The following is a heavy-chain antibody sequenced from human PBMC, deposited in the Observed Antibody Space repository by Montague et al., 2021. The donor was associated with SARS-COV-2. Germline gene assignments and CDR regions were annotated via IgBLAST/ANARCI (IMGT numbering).Heavy chain of an antibody. Sequence: SETLSLTCTVSGGSISSNYWNWIRQPPGRGLEWIGYIYYSGSTKYNPSLESRVTISADTSKNHFSLKLRPVTAADTAVYYCAREISGPDYFDYWGQGTLVTVSS. D-gene: IGHD3-10*01. CDR3: AREISGPDYFDY. CDR1: GGSISSNY. CDR2: IYYSGST. J-gene: IGHJ4*02. V-gene: IGHV4-59*01.